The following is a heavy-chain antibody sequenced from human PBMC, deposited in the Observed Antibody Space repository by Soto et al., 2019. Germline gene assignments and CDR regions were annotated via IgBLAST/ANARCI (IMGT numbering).Heavy chain of an antibody. CDR2: INPNSGGT. CDR1: GYAFTGYY. J-gene: IGHJ4*02. CDR3: ARLGTPVAPFDY. Sequence: ASVKVSCKASGYAFTGYYMHWVRQAPGQGLEWMGWINPNSGGTNYAQKFQGWVTMTRDTSISTAYMELSRLRSDDTAVYYCARLGTPVAPFDYWGQGTLVTVSS. D-gene: IGHD4-17*01. V-gene: IGHV1-2*04.